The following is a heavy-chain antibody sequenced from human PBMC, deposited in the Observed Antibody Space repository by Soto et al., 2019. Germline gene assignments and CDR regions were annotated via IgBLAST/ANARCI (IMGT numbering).Heavy chain of an antibody. CDR1: GGSFSGYY. D-gene: IGHD1-7*01. CDR3: ARGGTGTTNYFDY. CDR2: INHSGST. J-gene: IGHJ4*02. Sequence: SETLSLTCAVYGGSFSGYYWSWIRQPPGKGLEWMGEINHSGSTNYNRSLKSRVTISVDTSKNQFSLKLSSVTAAGTAVYYCARGGTGTTNYFDYWGQGTLVTVSS. V-gene: IGHV4-34*01.